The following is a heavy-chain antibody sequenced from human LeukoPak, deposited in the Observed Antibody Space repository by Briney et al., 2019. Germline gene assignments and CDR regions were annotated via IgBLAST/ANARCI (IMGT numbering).Heavy chain of an antibody. CDR3: ARDPRIFGVVIGYYGMDV. J-gene: IGHJ6*02. D-gene: IGHD3-3*01. CDR2: INPNSGGT. Sequence: ASVKVSCKASGYTFTGYYMHWVRQAPGQGLEWMGWINPNSGGTNYAQKFQGRVTMTRDTSISTAYMELSRLRSDDTAVYYCARDPRIFGVVIGYYGMDVWGQGTTVTVSS. CDR1: GYTFTGYY. V-gene: IGHV1-2*02.